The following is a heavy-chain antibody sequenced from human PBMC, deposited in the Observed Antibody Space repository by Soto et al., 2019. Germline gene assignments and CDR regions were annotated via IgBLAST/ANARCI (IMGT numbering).Heavy chain of an antibody. D-gene: IGHD2-15*01. J-gene: IGHJ5*02. V-gene: IGHV1-69*01. CDR3: APTRGYCSGGSCYPNWFDP. Sequence: QVQLLQSGAEVKKPGSSVKVSCKASGGTFSSYAISWVRQAPGQGLEWMGGSIPIFGTANYAQKFQGRVTITADEYTSTAYMELSSLRSEDTAVYYCAPTRGYCSGGSCYPNWFDPWGQGTLVTVSS. CDR2: SIPIFGTA. CDR1: GGTFSSYA.